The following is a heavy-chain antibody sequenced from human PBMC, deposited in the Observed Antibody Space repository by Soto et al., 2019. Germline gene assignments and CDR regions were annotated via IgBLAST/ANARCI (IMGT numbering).Heavy chain of an antibody. V-gene: IGHV4-59*01. D-gene: IGHD1-20*01. CDR1: VGSISSYY. J-gene: IGHJ6*02. CDR2: IYYSGIT. CDR3: ARYKSNYYYGMDV. Sequence: LSLTCTVSVGSISSYYWSWIRQPPGKGLEWIGYIYYSGITNYNPSLKSRVTISVDTSKNQFSLKLSSVTAADTAVYYCARYKSNYYYGMDVWGQGTTVTVSS.